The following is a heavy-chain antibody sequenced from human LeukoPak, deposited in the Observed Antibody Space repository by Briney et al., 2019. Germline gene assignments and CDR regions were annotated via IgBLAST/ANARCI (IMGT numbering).Heavy chain of an antibody. CDR1: GFTLSTYT. Sequence: PGGSLRLSCTASGFTLSTYTMSWVRQAPGKGLEWVAGISGSGGGTHYADSVKGRFTISRDNPKNTLHLQMNSLRAEDTAVYFCAKRGVVIRVILVGFHKEAYYFDSWGQGALVIVSS. J-gene: IGHJ4*02. V-gene: IGHV3-23*01. CDR2: ISGSGGGT. CDR3: AKRGVVIRVILVGFHKEAYYFDS. D-gene: IGHD3-10*01.